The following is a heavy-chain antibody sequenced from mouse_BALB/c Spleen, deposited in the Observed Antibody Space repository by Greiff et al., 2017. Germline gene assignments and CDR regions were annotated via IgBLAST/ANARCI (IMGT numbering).Heavy chain of an antibody. CDR3: AKHEFITTVVTLYWYFDV. Sequence: QVQLKESGPGLVAPSQSLSITCTVSGFSLTDYGVSWIRQPPGKGLEWLGVIWGGGSTYYNSALKSRLSISKDNSKSQVFLKMNSLQTDDTAMYYCAKHEFITTVVTLYWYFDVWGAGTTVTVSS. CDR1: GFSLTDYG. V-gene: IGHV2-6-5*01. CDR2: IWGGGST. D-gene: IGHD1-1*01. J-gene: IGHJ1*01.